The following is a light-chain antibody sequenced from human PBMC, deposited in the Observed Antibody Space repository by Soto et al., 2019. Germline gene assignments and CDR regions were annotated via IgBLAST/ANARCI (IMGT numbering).Light chain of an antibody. CDR3: NLYTSASTYV. CDR1: SSDIGIYNF. V-gene: IGLV2-14*03. Sequence: QSALTQPASVSGSPGQSITIFCTGTSSDIGIYNFVSWYQQHPGKAPKLMIYNVYSRPSGVSSRFSGSKSGNTASLTISWLQAEDEADYYCNLYTSASTYVFGTGTKVTVL. J-gene: IGLJ1*01. CDR2: NVY.